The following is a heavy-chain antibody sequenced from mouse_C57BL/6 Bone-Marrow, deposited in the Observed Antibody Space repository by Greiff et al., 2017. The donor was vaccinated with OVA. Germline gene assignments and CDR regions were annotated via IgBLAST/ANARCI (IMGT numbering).Heavy chain of an antibody. CDR3: ARAWDYLDD. Sequence: QVQLQQSDAELVKPGASVKISCKVSGYTFTDHTIHWMKQRPEQGLEWIGYIYPRDGSTKYNVKFMGKATLTADISSSPASLQLISLTSEDAEVYVGARAWDYLDDWGQGTTLTVSA. J-gene: IGHJ2*01. V-gene: IGHV1-78*01. D-gene: IGHD4-1*01. CDR2: IYPRDGST. CDR1: GYTFTDHT.